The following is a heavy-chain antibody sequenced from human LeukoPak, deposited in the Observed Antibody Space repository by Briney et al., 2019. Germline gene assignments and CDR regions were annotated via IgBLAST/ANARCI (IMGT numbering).Heavy chain of an antibody. CDR1: GYTFTSYG. Sequence: ASLKVSCKASGYTFTSYGISWVRQAPGQGLEWMGWISAYKGNTNYAQKLQGRVTMTTDTSTSTAYMELRSLRSDDTAVYYCARVTIGSSGWYERFDYWGQGTLVTASS. CDR3: ARVTIGSSGWYERFDY. J-gene: IGHJ4*02. CDR2: ISAYKGNT. V-gene: IGHV1-18*01. D-gene: IGHD6-19*01.